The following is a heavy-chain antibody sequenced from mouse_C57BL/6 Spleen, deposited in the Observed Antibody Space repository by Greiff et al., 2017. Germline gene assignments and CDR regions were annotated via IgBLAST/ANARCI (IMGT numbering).Heavy chain of an antibody. CDR2: IDPSDSET. V-gene: IGHV1-52*01. J-gene: IGHJ4*01. Sequence: QVQLQQPGAELVRPGSSVKLSCKASGYTFTSYWMHWVKQRPIQGLEWIGNIDPSDSETHYNQKFKDKATLTVDKSSSTAYMQLSSLTSKDSAVYYCARMGNYYAMDYWGQGTSVTVSS. CDR1: GYTFTSYW. CDR3: ARMGNYYAMDY. D-gene: IGHD2-1*01.